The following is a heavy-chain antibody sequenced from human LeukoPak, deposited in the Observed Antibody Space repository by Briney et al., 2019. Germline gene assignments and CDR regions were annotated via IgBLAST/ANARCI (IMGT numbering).Heavy chain of an antibody. V-gene: IGHV1-69*06. D-gene: IGHD2-2*01. CDR1: GGTFSSYA. J-gene: IGHJ5*02. Sequence: GASVKVSCKASGGTFSSYAISWVRQAPGQGLEWMGGIIPIFGTANYAQKFQGRVTITADKSTSTAYMELSSLRSEDTAAYYCAREGYCSSTSCFNWFDPWGQGTLVTVSS. CDR2: IIPIFGTA. CDR3: AREGYCSSTSCFNWFDP.